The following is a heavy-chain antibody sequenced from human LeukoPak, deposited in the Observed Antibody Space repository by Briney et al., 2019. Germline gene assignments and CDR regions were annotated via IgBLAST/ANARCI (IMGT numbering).Heavy chain of an antibody. CDR1: GYSFTSYW. Sequence: GESLKISCKGSGYSFTSYWIGWVRQMPGKGLEWMGIIYPGDSDTRYSPSFQGQVTISADKPISTAYLQWSSLKASDTAMYYCARHPQGSYYYYYMDVWGKGTTVTVSS. CDR3: ARHPQGSYYYYYMDV. CDR2: IYPGDSDT. D-gene: IGHD3-10*01. J-gene: IGHJ6*03. V-gene: IGHV5-51*01.